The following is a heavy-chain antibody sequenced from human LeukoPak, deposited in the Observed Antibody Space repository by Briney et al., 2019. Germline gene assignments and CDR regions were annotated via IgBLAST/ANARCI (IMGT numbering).Heavy chain of an antibody. CDR3: ARELTPLAVAGFDAFDI. V-gene: IGHV3-30*04. Sequence: GRSLRLSCADSGFTFSSYAMHWVRQAPGKGLEWVSFISYDGRDKFYADSVKGRFTISRDNSKNTLYLQMNSLRAEDTAVYYCARELTPLAVAGFDAFDIWGQGTMVIVSS. D-gene: IGHD6-19*01. CDR1: GFTFSSYA. J-gene: IGHJ3*02. CDR2: ISYDGRDK.